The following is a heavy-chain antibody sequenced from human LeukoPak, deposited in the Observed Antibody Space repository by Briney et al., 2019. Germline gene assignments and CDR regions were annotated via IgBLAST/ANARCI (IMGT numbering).Heavy chain of an antibody. CDR3: ARGSRSGTKRYYYGSGSSLADY. J-gene: IGHJ4*02. V-gene: IGHV3-23*01. CDR1: GFTFSSYA. Sequence: PGGSLRLSCAASGFTFSSYAMSWVRQAPGKGLEWVSADSGSGGSTYYADSVKGRFTISRDNSKNTLYLQMNSLRAEDTAVYYCARGSRSGTKRYYYGSGSSLADYWGQGTLVTVSS. D-gene: IGHD3-10*01. CDR2: DSGSGGST.